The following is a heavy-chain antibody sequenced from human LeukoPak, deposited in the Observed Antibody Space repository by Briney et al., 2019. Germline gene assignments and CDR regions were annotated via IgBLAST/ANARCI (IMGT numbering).Heavy chain of an antibody. D-gene: IGHD1-7*01. CDR3: ARDRRRELLHAFDI. CDR2: IYSSGNT. CDR1: GGSISSSY. Sequence: SETLSLTCTVSGGSISSSYWSWIRQPPGKGLEWIGYIYSSGNTNYNPSLKSRVTISVDTSKNQFSLRLYSVTAADTAVYYCARDRRRELLHAFDIWGQGTMVTVSS. J-gene: IGHJ3*02. V-gene: IGHV4-59*01.